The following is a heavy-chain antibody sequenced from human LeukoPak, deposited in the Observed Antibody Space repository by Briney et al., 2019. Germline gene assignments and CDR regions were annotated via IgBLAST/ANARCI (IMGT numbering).Heavy chain of an antibody. D-gene: IGHD6-19*01. J-gene: IGHJ6*02. CDR2: VNPYGTS. CDR1: GGSTNNYF. V-gene: IGHV4-4*07. CDR3: ARDRRPRAVAGAYISYGMDV. Sequence: SETLSLTCSVSGGSTNNYFWSWIRQSAGKGLEWIGRVNPYGTSNYNPSLKGRVTMSVDTSKNLVSLRLTSLTAADTAVYYCARDRRPRAVAGAYISYGMDVWGQGTTVTVSS.